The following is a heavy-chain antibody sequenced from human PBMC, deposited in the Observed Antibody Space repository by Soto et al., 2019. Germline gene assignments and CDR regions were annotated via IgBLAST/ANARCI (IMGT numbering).Heavy chain of an antibody. D-gene: IGHD2-15*01. Sequence: SETLSLTCTVSGGSISSGGYYWSWIRQHPGKGLEWIGYIYYSGSTYYNPSLKSRVTISVDTSKNQFSLKLSSVTAADTAVYYCARSQLGVAATRYYCYGMDVWGQGTTVTVSS. CDR3: ARSQLGVAATRYYCYGMDV. CDR2: IYYSGST. J-gene: IGHJ6*02. V-gene: IGHV4-31*03. CDR1: GGSISSGGYY.